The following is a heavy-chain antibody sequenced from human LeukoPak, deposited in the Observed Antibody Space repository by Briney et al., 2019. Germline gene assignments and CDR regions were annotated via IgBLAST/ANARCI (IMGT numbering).Heavy chain of an antibody. J-gene: IGHJ4*02. Sequence: ASVKLSCKASGYTFTGYYVHWVRQAPGQGLEWMGRITPNTGDTIYAQRFQGRATMTRDTSISAAYMELSSLRSDDTAIYYCARDLVGGIWSAGFWGQGTLVTVSS. CDR2: ITPNTGDT. CDR1: GYTFTGYY. V-gene: IGHV1-2*06. D-gene: IGHD3-3*01. CDR3: ARDLVGGIWSAGF.